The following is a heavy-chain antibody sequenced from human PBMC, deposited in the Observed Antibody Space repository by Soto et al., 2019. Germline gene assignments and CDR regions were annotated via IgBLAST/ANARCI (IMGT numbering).Heavy chain of an antibody. CDR3: ARGRPADQ. CDR1: GFTFSSYN. V-gene: IGHV3-48*01. J-gene: IGHJ4*02. CDR2: ISSSASTI. Sequence: EVELVESGGGLVQPGGSLRLSCVASGFTFSSYNMKWVRQAPGKGLEWVAYISSSASTIYYADSVKGRFTISRDNAKNSLDLQMNSLRVEDTAIYYCARGRPADQWGQGTLVTVSS.